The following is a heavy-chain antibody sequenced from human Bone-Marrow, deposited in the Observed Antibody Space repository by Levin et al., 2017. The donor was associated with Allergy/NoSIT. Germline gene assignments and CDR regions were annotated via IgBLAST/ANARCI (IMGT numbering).Heavy chain of an antibody. CDR1: GDSINSYNW. D-gene: IGHD3-10*01. CDR3: ARVTMVRGVMLEYFFDL. Sequence: PSETLSLTCAVSGDSINSYNWWSWVRQPPGKGLEWIGQVFHSGSTNYNPSLKSRATISIDKSKNQFSLMVRSVTAADTGVYYCARVTMVRGVMLEYFFDLWGQGTLVTVSS. V-gene: IGHV4-4*02. CDR2: VFHSGST. J-gene: IGHJ4*02.